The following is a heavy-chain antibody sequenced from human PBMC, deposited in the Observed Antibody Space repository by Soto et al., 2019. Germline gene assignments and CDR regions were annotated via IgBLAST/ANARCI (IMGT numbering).Heavy chain of an antibody. D-gene: IGHD6-6*01. Sequence: GASVKVSCKASGFTFSTYSMRWVRQAPGQGPEWMGGIIPIGGTANYAQKFQGRVTMTADASTSTAYMELSSLRSEDTAVYYCARGTSRSGSSSSWFDPWGQGTLVTVSS. CDR2: IIPIGGTA. V-gene: IGHV1-69*13. J-gene: IGHJ5*02. CDR1: GFTFSTYS. CDR3: ARGTSRSGSSSSWFDP.